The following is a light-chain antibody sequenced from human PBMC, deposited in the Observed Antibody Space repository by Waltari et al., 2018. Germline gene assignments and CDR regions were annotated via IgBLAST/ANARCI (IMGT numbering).Light chain of an antibody. CDR3: QQYDNSPYT. Sequence: EIVLTQSPGTLSLSPGERATLSCRASQSVSSSYLAWDQQKPGQAPRLLIYGTSSRAAGIPDRFSGSGSGTDFTLTIGRLGPEDFAVYYCQQYDNSPYTFGQGTKLEIK. CDR1: QSVSSSY. V-gene: IGKV3-20*01. J-gene: IGKJ2*01. CDR2: GTS.